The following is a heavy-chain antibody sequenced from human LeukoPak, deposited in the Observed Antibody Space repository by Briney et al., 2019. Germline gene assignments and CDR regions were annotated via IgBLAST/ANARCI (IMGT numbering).Heavy chain of an antibody. D-gene: IGHD1-14*01. CDR1: GFTFNSFW. CDR2: MNEYATTR. J-gene: IGHJ4*02. Sequence: GGFLRLSCVASGFTFNSFWMHWVRHAPGKGLVWVSDMNEYATTRRYADAVKGRFTISRDNAKNTLYLQMNNLRAEDTAMYFCARGGVNPVDHWGQGTLVTVSS. CDR3: ARGGVNPVDH. V-gene: IGHV3-74*01.